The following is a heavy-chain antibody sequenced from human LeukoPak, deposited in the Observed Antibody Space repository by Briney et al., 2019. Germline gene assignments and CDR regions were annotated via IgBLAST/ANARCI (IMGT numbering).Heavy chain of an antibody. CDR2: INAGNGNT. D-gene: IGHD3-22*01. CDR3: ARAPVYYYYDSSGYYDY. J-gene: IGHJ4*02. CDR1: GYTFTSYA. Sequence: GGSLRLSCAASGYTFTSYAMHWVRQAPGQRLEWMGWINAGNGNTKYSQEFQGRVTITRDTSASTAYMELSSLRSEDMAVYYCARAPVYYYYDSSGYYDYWGQGTLVTVSS. V-gene: IGHV1-3*03.